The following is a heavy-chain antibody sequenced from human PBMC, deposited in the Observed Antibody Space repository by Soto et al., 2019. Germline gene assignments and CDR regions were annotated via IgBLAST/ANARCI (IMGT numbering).Heavy chain of an antibody. CDR3: ARGAPTVTLYYFDY. V-gene: IGHV1-69*12. Sequence: QVQLVQSGAEVKKPGSSVKVSCKASGGTFSSYAISWVRQAPGQGLEWMGGSIPIFGTANYAQKFQGRVTITADESTSTAYMELSSLRSEDTAVYYCARGAPTVTLYYFDYWGQGTLVTVSS. CDR1: GGTFSSYA. CDR2: SIPIFGTA. J-gene: IGHJ4*02. D-gene: IGHD4-17*01.